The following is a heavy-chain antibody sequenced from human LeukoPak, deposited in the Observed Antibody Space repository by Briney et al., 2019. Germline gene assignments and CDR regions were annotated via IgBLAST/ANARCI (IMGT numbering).Heavy chain of an antibody. V-gene: IGHV1-2*02. CDR1: GYTFTGYY. CDR2: INTNSGGT. J-gene: IGHJ4*02. CDR3: GRDLPAGFATTSLDY. D-gene: IGHD1-14*01. Sequence: ASVKVSCKASGYTFTGYYMHWVRQAPGQGLEWMGWINTNSGGTNYAQKFQGRVNMTRDTSISTAYVALSRLRSDDTAVYYCGRDLPAGFATTSLDYWGQGTLVTVSS.